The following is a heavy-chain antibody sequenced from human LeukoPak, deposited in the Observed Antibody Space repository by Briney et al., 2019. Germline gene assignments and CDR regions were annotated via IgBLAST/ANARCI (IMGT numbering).Heavy chain of an antibody. V-gene: IGHV3-48*03. CDR2: ISSSGSTI. Sequence: GGSLRLSCAASGFTFSSYEMNWVRQAPGKGLEWVSYISSSGSTIYYADSVKGRFTISRDNAKNSLYLQMNSLRAEDTAVYYCAGGITGTTGFDYWGQGTLVTVSS. CDR1: GFTFSSYE. CDR3: AGGITGTTGFDY. J-gene: IGHJ4*02. D-gene: IGHD1-14*01.